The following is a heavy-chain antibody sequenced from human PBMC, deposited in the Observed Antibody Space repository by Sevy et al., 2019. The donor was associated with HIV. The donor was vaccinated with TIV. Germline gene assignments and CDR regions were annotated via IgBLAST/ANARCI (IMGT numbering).Heavy chain of an antibody. D-gene: IGHD5-12*01. CDR3: ARIEIIGYGCYDRGRCDY. J-gene: IGHJ4*02. CDR1: GGSISSYY. Sequence: SETLSLTCTVSGGSISSYYWSWIRQPPGKGLEWIGHIYYSGSSNYNPSLKSRVTILVDTSKNQFSLKLSAVTAADTAVYYCARIEIIGYGCYDRGRCDYWGQGTLLTVSS. V-gene: IGHV4-59*01. CDR2: IYYSGSS.